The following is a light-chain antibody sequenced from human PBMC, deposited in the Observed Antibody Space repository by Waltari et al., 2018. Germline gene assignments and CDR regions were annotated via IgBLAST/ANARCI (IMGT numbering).Light chain of an antibody. Sequence: EIVMTQSPATLSVFPGERATLSCRASQSIRSNLAWCQHKPGQAPRLLIYGASTRATGIPARFSGSGSGTEFTLTISSLQSEDFAVYFCQQYDNWLGTFGQGTKVEIK. CDR1: QSIRSN. J-gene: IGKJ1*01. CDR2: GAS. V-gene: IGKV3-15*01. CDR3: QQYDNWLGT.